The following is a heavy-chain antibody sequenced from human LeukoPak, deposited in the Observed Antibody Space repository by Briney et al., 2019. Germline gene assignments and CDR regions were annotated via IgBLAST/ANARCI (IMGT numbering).Heavy chain of an antibody. CDR1: GFTFRNYV. Sequence: QPGGSLRLSCAASGFTFRNYVIHWVRQAPGKGLEWVAVTSSDLNVKLYADSVKGRFTISRDNSGSTLYLQMNSLRPEDTAIYYCAREGYYGSGSPPSLYFDYWGQGTLVTVSS. V-gene: IGHV3-30-3*01. CDR2: TSSDLNVK. D-gene: IGHD3-10*01. CDR3: AREGYYGSGSPPSLYFDY. J-gene: IGHJ4*02.